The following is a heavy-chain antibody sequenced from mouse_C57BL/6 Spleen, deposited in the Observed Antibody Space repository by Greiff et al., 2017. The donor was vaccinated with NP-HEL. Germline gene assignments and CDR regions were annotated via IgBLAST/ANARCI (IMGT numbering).Heavy chain of an antibody. V-gene: IGHV14-4*01. Sequence: VHVKQSGAELVRPGASVKLSCTASGFNIKDDYMHWVKQRPEQGLEWIGWIDPENGDTEYASKFQGKATITADTSSNTAYLQLSSLTSEDTAVYYCTTCGSSHDWFAYWGQGTLVTVSA. CDR2: IDPENGDT. CDR3: TTCGSSHDWFAY. J-gene: IGHJ3*01. CDR1: GFNIKDDY. D-gene: IGHD1-1*01.